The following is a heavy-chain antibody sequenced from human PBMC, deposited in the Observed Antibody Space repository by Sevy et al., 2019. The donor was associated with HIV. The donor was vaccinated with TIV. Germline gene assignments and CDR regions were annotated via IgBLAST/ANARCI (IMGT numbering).Heavy chain of an antibody. D-gene: IGHD6-19*01. V-gene: IGHV3-21*01. CDR3: ARMGYSSGRVDY. Sequence: GGSLRLSCAASGFTFSSYSMNWVRQAPGKGLEWVSSISSSSSYIYYADSMKGRFTISRDNAKNSLYLQMNSLRAEDRAVYYCARMGYSSGRVDYWGQGTLVTVSS. CDR1: GFTFSSYS. CDR2: ISSSSSYI. J-gene: IGHJ4*02.